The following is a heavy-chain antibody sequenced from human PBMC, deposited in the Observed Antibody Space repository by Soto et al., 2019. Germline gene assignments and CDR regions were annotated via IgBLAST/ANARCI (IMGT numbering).Heavy chain of an antibody. D-gene: IGHD3-10*01. V-gene: IGHV1-69*13. CDR2: IIPIFGTA. Sequence: SVKVSCKASGGTFSSYAISWVRQAPGQGLEWMGGIIPIFGTANYAQKFQGRVTITADESTSTAYMELSSLRSEDTAVYYCAKGYGSGSYYSEFDPWGQGTLVTVSS. J-gene: IGHJ5*02. CDR3: AKGYGSGSYYSEFDP. CDR1: GGTFSSYA.